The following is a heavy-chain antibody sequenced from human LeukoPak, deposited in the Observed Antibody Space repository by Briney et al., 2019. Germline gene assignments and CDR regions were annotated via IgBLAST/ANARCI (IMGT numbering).Heavy chain of an antibody. V-gene: IGHV3-43*01. Sequence: GGSLRLSCAASGFTFDDHIMHWLRQDPGKGLEWVSLISWDGGSTYYADAVKGRFTISRDNSKNSLYLQMNSLRTEDTGLYYCAKGVGHYEVQWFGEFHMDVWGKGTTVTISS. CDR2: ISWDGGST. CDR1: GFTFDDHI. D-gene: IGHD3-10*01. CDR3: AKGVGHYEVQWFGEFHMDV. J-gene: IGHJ6*03.